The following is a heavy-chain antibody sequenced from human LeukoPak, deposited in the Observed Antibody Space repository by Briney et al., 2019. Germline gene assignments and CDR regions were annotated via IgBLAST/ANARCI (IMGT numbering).Heavy chain of an antibody. CDR1: GYSISSGYY. CDR3: ARVRGRYYYYMDV. V-gene: IGHV4-38-2*02. CDR2: IYHSGST. Sequence: PSETLSLTCTVSGYSISSGYYWGWIRQPPGKGLEWIGSIYHSGSTYYNPSLKSRVTISVDTSKNQFSLKLSSVTAADTAVYYCARVRGRYYYYMDVWGKGTTVTVSS. D-gene: IGHD3-10*01. J-gene: IGHJ6*03.